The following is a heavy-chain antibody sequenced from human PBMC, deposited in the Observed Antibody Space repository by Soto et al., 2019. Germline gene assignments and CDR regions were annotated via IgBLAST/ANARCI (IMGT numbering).Heavy chain of an antibody. CDR1: GGSISSYY. Sequence: ETLSLTCTVSGGSISSYYWSWIRQPPGKGLEWIGYIYYSGSTNYNPSLKSRVTISVDTSKNQFSLKLSSVTAADTAVYYCAREGLTGTIGLYYYYGMDVWGQGTTVTVS. J-gene: IGHJ6*02. CDR3: AREGLTGTIGLYYYYGMDV. D-gene: IGHD1-7*01. V-gene: IGHV4-59*01. CDR2: IYYSGST.